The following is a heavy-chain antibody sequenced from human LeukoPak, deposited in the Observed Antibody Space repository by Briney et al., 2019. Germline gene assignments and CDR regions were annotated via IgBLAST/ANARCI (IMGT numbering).Heavy chain of an antibody. CDR1: GLTASSNY. J-gene: IGHJ4*02. D-gene: IGHD3-22*01. CDR3: AKMEGYYYDSSGYYFGY. Sequence: GGSRRLSGEASGLTASSNYMSWVRKAQGKGLEGISVIYKAGNTYYADSVKGRFTISRDNSKNTLYLQMNSLRAEDTAVYYCAKMEGYYYDSSGYYFGYWGQGTLVTVSS. V-gene: IGHV3-66*01. CDR2: IYKAGNT.